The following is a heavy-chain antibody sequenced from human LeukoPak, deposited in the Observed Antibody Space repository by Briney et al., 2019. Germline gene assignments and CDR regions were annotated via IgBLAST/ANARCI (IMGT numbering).Heavy chain of an antibody. CDR3: AKEGVGSYYVY. CDR2: ISYDGSNK. J-gene: IGHJ4*02. V-gene: IGHV3-30*18. D-gene: IGHD1-26*01. Sequence: GGSLRLSCAASGFSFGSYGMHWVRQAPGKGLEWVAVISYDGSNKYYADSAKGRFTISRDNSKNTLYLQMNSLRAEDTAVYYCAKEGVGSYYVYWGQGTLVTVSS. CDR1: GFSFGSYG.